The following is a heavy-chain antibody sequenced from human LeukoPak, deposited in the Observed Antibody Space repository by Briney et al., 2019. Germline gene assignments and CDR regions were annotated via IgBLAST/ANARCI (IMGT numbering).Heavy chain of an antibody. V-gene: IGHV1-69*13. CDR1: GGTFIIYA. D-gene: IGHD5-12*01. CDR2: IIPIFGTA. J-gene: IGHJ5*02. Sequence: ASVTVSFKASGGTFIIYAISWVRQAPGQGREWMGGIIPIFGTANYAQKFQGRVTITADEATSTAYMELSSLRSEDTAVYYCARATLGGYDYPRNEYGWRVNWFDPWGQGTLVTVSS. CDR3: ARATLGGYDYPRNEYGWRVNWFDP.